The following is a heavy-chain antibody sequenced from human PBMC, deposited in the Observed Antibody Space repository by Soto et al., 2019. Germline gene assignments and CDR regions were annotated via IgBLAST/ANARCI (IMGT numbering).Heavy chain of an antibody. J-gene: IGHJ4*02. CDR3: ARGGIPLTFGGVIVIGYFDY. D-gene: IGHD3-16*02. Sequence: XETLSLTCAVYGWSFSGYYWSWIRQPPGKGLEWIGEINHSGSTNYNPSLKSRVTISVDTSKNQFSLKLSSVTAADTAVYYCARGGIPLTFGGVIVIGYFDYWGQGTLVTVSS. CDR2: INHSGST. CDR1: GWSFSGYY. V-gene: IGHV4-34*01.